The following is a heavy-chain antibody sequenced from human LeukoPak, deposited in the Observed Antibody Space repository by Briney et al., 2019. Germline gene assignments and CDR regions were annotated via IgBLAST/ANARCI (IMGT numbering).Heavy chain of an antibody. J-gene: IGHJ3*02. Sequence: GGSLRLSCAASGFTFSSYSMNWVRQAPGKGLEWVSEIYSDGSTYHAASVKGRFSISRDNSNNTVYLQMNSLRAEDTDVYYCARDLREHGVFDIWGQGTMVTVSS. CDR3: ARDLREHGVFDI. D-gene: IGHD1-26*01. CDR1: GFTFSSYS. V-gene: IGHV3-53*01. CDR2: IYSDGST.